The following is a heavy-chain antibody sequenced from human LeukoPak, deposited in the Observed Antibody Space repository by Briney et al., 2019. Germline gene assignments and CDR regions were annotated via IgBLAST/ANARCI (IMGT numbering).Heavy chain of an antibody. Sequence: SETLSLTCAVYGGSFSGYYWSWIRQPPGKGLEWIGEINHSGSTNYNPSLKSRVTISVDTSKNQFSLKLSSATAADTAVYYCARDLRLQLERADAFDIWGQGTMVTVSS. V-gene: IGHV4-34*01. CDR3: ARDLRLQLERADAFDI. D-gene: IGHD1-1*01. CDR2: INHSGST. CDR1: GGSFSGYY. J-gene: IGHJ3*02.